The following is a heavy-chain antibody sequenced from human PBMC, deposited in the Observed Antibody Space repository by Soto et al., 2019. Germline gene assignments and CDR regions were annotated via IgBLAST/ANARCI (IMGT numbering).Heavy chain of an antibody. CDR2: ISAYNGHT. CDR3: AIGIAVAGSWFDP. D-gene: IGHD6-19*01. CDR1: GYTFPRHC. V-gene: IGHV1-18*01. J-gene: IGHJ5*02. Sequence: ASVKVSRKASGYTFPRHCISWVRQAPAGGLERMGWISAYNGHTQYTQKLQGIVTMTTDTATSAAYMELRSLRSDDTAVYYCAIGIAVAGSWFDPWGRGTLVTVSS.